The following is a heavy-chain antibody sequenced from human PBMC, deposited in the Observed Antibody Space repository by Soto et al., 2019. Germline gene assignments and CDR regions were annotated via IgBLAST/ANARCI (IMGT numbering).Heavy chain of an antibody. D-gene: IGHD3-10*01. CDR3: ARGGGSGSYYKRAKNFDY. CDR1: GGSFSGYY. V-gene: IGHV4-34*01. Sequence: SETLSLTCAVYGGSFSGYYWSWIRQPPGKGLEWIGEINHSGSTNYNPSLKSRVTISVDTSKNQFSLKLSSVTAADTAVYYCARGGGSGSYYKRAKNFDYWGQGTLVTVSS. J-gene: IGHJ4*02. CDR2: INHSGST.